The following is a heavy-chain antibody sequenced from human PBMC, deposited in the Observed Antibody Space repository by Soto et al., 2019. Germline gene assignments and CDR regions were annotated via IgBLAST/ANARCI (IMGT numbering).Heavy chain of an antibody. CDR1: GGSISSSSYY. V-gene: IGHV4-39*01. D-gene: IGHD6-13*01. CDR2: IYYSGST. J-gene: IGHJ3*02. Sequence: QPQLQESGPGLVKPSETLSLTCTVSGGSISSSSYYWGWIRQPPGKGLEWIGSIYYSGSTYYNPSLKSRVTISVDTSKNQFSLKLSAVTAADTAVYYCARRAREYSSSCYPSRVAFDIWGQGTMVTVSS. CDR3: ARRAREYSSSCYPSRVAFDI.